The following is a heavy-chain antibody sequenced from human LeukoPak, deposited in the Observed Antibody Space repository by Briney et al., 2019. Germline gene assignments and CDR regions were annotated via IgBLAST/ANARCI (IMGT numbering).Heavy chain of an antibody. Sequence: ASVKVSCKASGYTFTSYDINWVRQAPGQGLEWMGWINPNSGGTNYAQKFQGRVTMTRDTSISTAYMELSRLRSDDTAVYYCARALEGVGVDYWGQGTLVTVSS. J-gene: IGHJ4*02. CDR2: INPNSGGT. CDR3: ARALEGVGVDY. V-gene: IGHV1-2*02. CDR1: GYTFTSYD. D-gene: IGHD1-26*01.